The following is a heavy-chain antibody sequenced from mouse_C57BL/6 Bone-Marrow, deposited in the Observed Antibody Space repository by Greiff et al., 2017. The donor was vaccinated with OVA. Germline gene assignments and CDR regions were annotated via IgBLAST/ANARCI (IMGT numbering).Heavy chain of an antibody. J-gene: IGHJ3*01. V-gene: IGHV5-17*01. CDR2: ISSGSSTI. Sequence: DVKLVESGGGLVKPGGSLKLSCAASGFTFSDYGMHWVRQAPEKGLEWVAYISSGSSTIYYADTVKGRFTISRDNAKNTLFLQMTSLRSEDTAMYYCARSLFSAWFAYWCQGTLVTVSA. CDR1: GFTFSDYG. D-gene: IGHD3-1*01. CDR3: ARSLFSAWFAY.